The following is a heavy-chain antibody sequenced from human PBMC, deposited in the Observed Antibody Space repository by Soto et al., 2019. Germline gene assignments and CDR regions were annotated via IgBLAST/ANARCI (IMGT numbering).Heavy chain of an antibody. Sequence: EVQLVESGGGLVQPGGSLRVSCAASGFTFSTYSMNWVRQAPGKGLEWVSYMSSRSLTIYYTDSVKGRFTISRDNAKNSLYLQMNSLRDEDTAVYYCARGRSSSDNGMDVWGQGTTVTVSS. V-gene: IGHV3-48*02. CDR3: ARGRSSSDNGMDV. D-gene: IGHD6-6*01. J-gene: IGHJ6*02. CDR2: MSSRSLTI. CDR1: GFTFSTYS.